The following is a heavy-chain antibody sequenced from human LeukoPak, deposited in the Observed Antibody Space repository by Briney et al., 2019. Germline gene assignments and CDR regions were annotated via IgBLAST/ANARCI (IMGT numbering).Heavy chain of an antibody. CDR1: GFTFSSYS. Sequence: GGSLRLSCAASGFTFSSYSMTWVRQAPGKGLEWVSSISSSSSYIYYADSVKGRSTISRDNAKNSLYLQMNSLRAEDTAVYYCARDLLKDTAIDYWGQGTLVTVSS. D-gene: IGHD5-18*01. V-gene: IGHV3-21*01. J-gene: IGHJ4*02. CDR2: ISSSSSYI. CDR3: ARDLLKDTAIDY.